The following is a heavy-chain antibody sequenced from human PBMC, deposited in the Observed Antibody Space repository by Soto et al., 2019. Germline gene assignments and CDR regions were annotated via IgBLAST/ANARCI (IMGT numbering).Heavy chain of an antibody. CDR2: IYWNDDK. D-gene: IGHD3-3*01. CDR3: AHATYYDFWSGYYKNRYYYYGMDV. Sequence: QITLKESGPTLVKPTQTLTLTCTFSGFSLSTSGVGVGWIHQPPGKALEWLALIYWNDDKRYSPSLKSRLTITKDTSKNQVVLTMTNMDPVDTATYYCAHATYYDFWSGYYKNRYYYYGMDVWGQGTTVTVSS. V-gene: IGHV2-5*01. J-gene: IGHJ6*02. CDR1: GFSLSTSGVG.